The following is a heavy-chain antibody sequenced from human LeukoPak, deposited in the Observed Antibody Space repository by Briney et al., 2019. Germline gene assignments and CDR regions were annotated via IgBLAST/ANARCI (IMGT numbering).Heavy chain of an antibody. CDR3: ARVLRYCSGGSCLYYFDY. J-gene: IGHJ4*02. CDR1: GGSFSSYV. Sequence: ASVKVSCKASGGSFSSYVITWVRQAPGQGLEWMGWISAYSGDANYAQNLQGRVTMTTDTSTSTAYMELRSLRSDDTAVYYCARVLRYCSGGSCLYYFDYWGQGTLVTVSS. CDR2: ISAYSGDA. D-gene: IGHD2-15*01. V-gene: IGHV1-18*01.